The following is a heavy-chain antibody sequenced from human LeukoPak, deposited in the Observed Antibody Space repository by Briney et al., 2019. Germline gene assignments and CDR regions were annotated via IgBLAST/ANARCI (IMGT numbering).Heavy chain of an antibody. D-gene: IGHD3-3*01. Sequence: PGGSLRLSCAASGFTFSSYWMSWVRQAPGKGLEWVSVITASGGGSYYAGSVKGRFTLSRDNSKNTLYLQMNSLRAEDTAVYYCAKKSLWSGPFDYWGQGTLLTVSS. CDR3: AKKSLWSGPFDY. CDR2: ITASGGGS. V-gene: IGHV3-23*01. CDR1: GFTFSSYW. J-gene: IGHJ4*02.